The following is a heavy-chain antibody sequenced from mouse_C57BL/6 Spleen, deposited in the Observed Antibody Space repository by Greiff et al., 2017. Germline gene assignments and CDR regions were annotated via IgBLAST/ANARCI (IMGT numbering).Heavy chain of an antibody. Sequence: VQLQQSGAELVRPGSSVKLSCKASGYTFTSYWMHWVKQRPIQGLEWIGNIDPSDSETHYNQKFKDKATLTVDKSSSTAYMQLSSLTSEDSAVYYCARLDSSGSYYFDYWGQGTTLTVSS. D-gene: IGHD3-2*02. CDR2: IDPSDSET. CDR3: ARLDSSGSYYFDY. V-gene: IGHV1-52*01. CDR1: GYTFTSYW. J-gene: IGHJ2*01.